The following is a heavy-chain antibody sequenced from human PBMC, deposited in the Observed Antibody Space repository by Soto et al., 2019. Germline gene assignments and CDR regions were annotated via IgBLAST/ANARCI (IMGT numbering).Heavy chain of an antibody. J-gene: IGHJ6*02. D-gene: IGHD2-2*01. CDR3: ARQGTAGVSDYAAFDV. CDR1: GYTFIYFW. Sequence: PGESLKISCQASGYTFIYFWVAWVRPVPGKGLEVMGVIYPGASDMRYSPSFEGHVTICADKSTNTPYLQWSSLEVADTAIYHCARQGTAGVSDYAAFDVWGPGTPVTVSS. V-gene: IGHV5-51*01. CDR2: IYPGASDM.